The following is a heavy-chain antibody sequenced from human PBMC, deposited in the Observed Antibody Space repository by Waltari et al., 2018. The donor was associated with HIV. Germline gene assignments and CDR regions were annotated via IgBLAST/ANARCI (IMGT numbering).Heavy chain of an antibody. V-gene: IGHV3-49*04. CDR2: FRKGTCGGRT. J-gene: IGHJ4*02. CDR3: TGAACPELKTRMVYLDA. Sequence: EVKLVGCGGGVVEPGQSLRLSSKRSGFNFGDYAFTGVRQAPGKGRELVGFFRKGTCGGRTGSETSVRGRVSVPKDDSKSVGYLVMENLVLEEEAADYCTGAACPELKTRMVYLDAWGRGPRVIVSS. D-gene: IGHD2-8*01. CDR1: GFNFGDYA.